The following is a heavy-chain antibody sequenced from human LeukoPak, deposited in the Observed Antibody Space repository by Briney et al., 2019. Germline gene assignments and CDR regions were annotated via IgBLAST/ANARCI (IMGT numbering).Heavy chain of an antibody. CDR1: GFTLSSYA. D-gene: IGHD2-21*01. CDR2: ISDSGNT. J-gene: IGHJ4*02. CDR3: AKAPVTTCRGAYCYPFDY. Sequence: HPGGSLRLSCAASGFTLSSYAMSWVRQAPGKGQKLVSAISDSGNTYHADSVKGRFTIYRDSSKNTLFLQMNMLRPEDAAVYYCAKAPVTTCRGAYCYPFDYWGQGTLVTVSS. V-gene: IGHV3-23*01.